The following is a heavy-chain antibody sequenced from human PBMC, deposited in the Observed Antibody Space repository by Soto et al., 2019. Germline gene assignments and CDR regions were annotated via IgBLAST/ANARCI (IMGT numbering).Heavy chain of an antibody. J-gene: IGHJ6*02. CDR2: IWYDGSNK. Sequence: GGSLRLSCAAPGFTFSSYGMHWVRQAPGKGLEWVAVIWYDGSNKYYADSVKGRFTISRDNSKNTLYLQMNSLRAEDTAVYYCAREGSSGPNRYYYYYGMDVWGQGTTVTVS. D-gene: IGHD6-19*01. CDR1: GFTFSSYG. V-gene: IGHV3-33*01. CDR3: AREGSSGPNRYYYYYGMDV.